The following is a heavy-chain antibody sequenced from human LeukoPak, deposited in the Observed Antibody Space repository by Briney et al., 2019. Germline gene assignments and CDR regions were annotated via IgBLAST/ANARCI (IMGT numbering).Heavy chain of an antibody. D-gene: IGHD3-10*01. Sequence: GGSLRLSCAASGFTFSSYSMNWVRQASGKGLEWVSSISSSSSYIYYADSVKGRFTISRDNAKNSLYLQMNSLRAEDTAVYYCARSLWFGELPYYFDYWGQGTLVTVSS. J-gene: IGHJ4*02. V-gene: IGHV3-21*01. CDR3: ARSLWFGELPYYFDY. CDR2: ISSSSSYI. CDR1: GFTFSSYS.